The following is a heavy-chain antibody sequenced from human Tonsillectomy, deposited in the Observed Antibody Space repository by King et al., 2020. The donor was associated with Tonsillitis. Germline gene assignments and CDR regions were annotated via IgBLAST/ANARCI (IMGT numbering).Heavy chain of an antibody. Sequence: VQLVESGGGLVQPGGSLRLSCAASGLTLSAYWMHWVRHSPGKGLVWVSRINSDGTSINDADSVKGRFTISKDNAKNTMYLQMNSLRAEDTDVYYCVRGYYDGSAYFDAFDVWGQGTKVTVSS. CDR3: VRGYYDGSAYFDAFDV. CDR1: GLTLSAYW. CDR2: INSDGTSI. J-gene: IGHJ3*01. D-gene: IGHD3-22*01. V-gene: IGHV3-74*01.